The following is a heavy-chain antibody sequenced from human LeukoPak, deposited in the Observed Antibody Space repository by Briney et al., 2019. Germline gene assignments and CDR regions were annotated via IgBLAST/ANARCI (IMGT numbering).Heavy chain of an antibody. CDR2: IYYSGST. Sequence: PSGTLSLTCAVSGGSISSSNWWSWVRQPPGKGLEWIGSIYYSGSTYYNPSLKSRVTISVDTSKNQFSLKLSSVTAADTAVYYCARTWVERYYYDSSGYYGSGIDYWGQGTLVTVSS. V-gene: IGHV4-4*02. CDR3: ARTWVERYYYDSSGYYGSGIDY. J-gene: IGHJ4*02. D-gene: IGHD3-22*01. CDR1: GGSISSSNW.